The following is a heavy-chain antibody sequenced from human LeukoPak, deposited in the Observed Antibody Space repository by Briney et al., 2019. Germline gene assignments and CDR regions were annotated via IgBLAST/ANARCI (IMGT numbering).Heavy chain of an antibody. CDR1: GGSISSGDYY. J-gene: IGHJ4*02. D-gene: IGHD5-18*01. CDR2: IYYSGST. Sequence: PSETLSLTCTVSGGSISSGDYYWSWIRQPPGKGLEWIGYIYYSGSTYYNPSLKSRVTISVDTSKNQFSLKLSSVTAADTAVYYCARRGYSDGYFDYWGQGTLVTVSS. CDR3: ARRGYSDGYFDY. V-gene: IGHV4-30-4*01.